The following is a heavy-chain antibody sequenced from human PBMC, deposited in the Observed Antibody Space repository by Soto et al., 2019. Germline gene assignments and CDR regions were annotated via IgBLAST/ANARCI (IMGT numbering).Heavy chain of an antibody. CDR2: IYYSGST. CDR1: GGSISSGDYY. Sequence: PSETLSLTCTVSGGSISSGDYYWSWIRQPPGKGLEWIGYIYYSGSTYYNPSLKSRVTISVDTSKNQFSLKLSSVTAADTAVYYCAGTLTDQDDAFDIWGQGTMVTVSS. D-gene: IGHD3-16*01. V-gene: IGHV4-30-4*01. J-gene: IGHJ3*02. CDR3: AGTLTDQDDAFDI.